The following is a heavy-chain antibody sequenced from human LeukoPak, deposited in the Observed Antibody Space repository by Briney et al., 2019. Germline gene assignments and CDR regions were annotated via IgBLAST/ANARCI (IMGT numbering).Heavy chain of an antibody. CDR1: GYTFSSYG. D-gene: IGHD2-2*02. Sequence: GGSLRLSCAASGYTFSSYGMHWVRQAPGKGLEWVAFIRYDGSNKYYADSVKGRFTISRDNSKNTLYLQMNSLRAEDTAVYYCAKDRRDIVVVPAAIRSAFDYWGQGTLVTVSS. CDR2: IRYDGSNK. CDR3: AKDRRDIVVVPAAIRSAFDY. V-gene: IGHV3-30*02. J-gene: IGHJ4*02.